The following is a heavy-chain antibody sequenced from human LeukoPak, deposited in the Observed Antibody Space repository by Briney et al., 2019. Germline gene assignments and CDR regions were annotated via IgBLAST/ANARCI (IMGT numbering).Heavy chain of an antibody. D-gene: IGHD3-9*01. Sequence: ASVKVSCKASVYTFTSYGISWVRQAPGQGLEWMGWISAYNGNTNYAQKLQGRVTMTTDTSTSTAYMELRGLGSDDTAVYYCARDQAATNTQVRFCLDWGQGTLVTVSS. J-gene: IGHJ4*02. V-gene: IGHV1-18*01. CDR3: ARDQAATNTQVRFCLD. CDR1: VYTFTSYG. CDR2: ISAYNGNT.